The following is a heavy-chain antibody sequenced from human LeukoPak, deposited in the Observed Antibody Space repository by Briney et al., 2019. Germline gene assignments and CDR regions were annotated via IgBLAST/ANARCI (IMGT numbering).Heavy chain of an antibody. V-gene: IGHV1-69*13. Sequence: SVKVSCKASGGTFSSYAISWVRQAPGQGLEWMGGIIPIFGTANYAQKFQGRVTITADESTSTAYKELSSLRSEDTAVYYCARDPLGTTAAFDIWGQGTMVTVSS. CDR1: GGTFSSYA. D-gene: IGHD1-1*01. J-gene: IGHJ3*02. CDR2: IIPIFGTA. CDR3: ARDPLGTTAAFDI.